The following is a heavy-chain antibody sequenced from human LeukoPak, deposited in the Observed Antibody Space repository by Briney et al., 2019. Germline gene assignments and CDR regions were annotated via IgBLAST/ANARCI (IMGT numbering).Heavy chain of an antibody. CDR2: IKQDGSEK. Sequence: GGSLRLSCAASGFTLSSYWMSRVRQAPGKGLEWVANIKQDGSEKYYVDSVKGRFTISRDNAKNSLYLQMNSLRAEDTAVYYCAREPRTGQQLDYFDYWGQGTLVTVSS. D-gene: IGHD6-13*01. CDR3: AREPRTGQQLDYFDY. CDR1: GFTLSSYW. J-gene: IGHJ4*02. V-gene: IGHV3-7*01.